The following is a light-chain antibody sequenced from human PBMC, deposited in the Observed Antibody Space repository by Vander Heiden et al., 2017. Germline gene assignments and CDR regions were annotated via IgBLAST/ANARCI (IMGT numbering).Light chain of an antibody. J-gene: IGKJ1*01. CDR3: QQSYRAPRT. CDR1: QSISSY. V-gene: IGKV1-39*01. Sequence: DIQMTQSLPSPPASVGDRVTITCRASQSISSYLNWYQQKPGKAPKLLIYAASSLQSGVPARFSGSGSGTDFTLTISSLQPEDCATYYCQQSYRAPRTFGQGTKVEIK. CDR2: AAS.